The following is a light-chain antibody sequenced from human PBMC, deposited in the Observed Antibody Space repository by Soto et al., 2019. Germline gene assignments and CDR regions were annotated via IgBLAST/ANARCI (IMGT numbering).Light chain of an antibody. CDR3: QLYGSSPMYT. CDR1: QSVSSNY. Sequence: EIVLTQSPGTLSLSPGERATLSCRASQSVSSNYLAWYQQKPGQAPRLLIYGASSRATGIPDRFSGSGSGTDFALTISRLETEDFAVYYCQLYGSSPMYTFAQGTKLEIK. J-gene: IGKJ2*01. V-gene: IGKV3-20*01. CDR2: GAS.